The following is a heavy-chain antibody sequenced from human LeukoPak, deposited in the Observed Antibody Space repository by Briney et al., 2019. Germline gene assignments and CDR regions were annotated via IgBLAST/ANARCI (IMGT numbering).Heavy chain of an antibody. CDR1: GLTFSSYA. Sequence: PGGSLRLSCAASGLTFSSYAMMWVRQAPGKGLEWVSTVTGSAGGTYYADSVKGRFTISRDNSKNTLYLIMNSLRAEDTAVYYCAKGAAAGLVDWFDPWGQGTLVAVSS. J-gene: IGHJ5*02. V-gene: IGHV3-23*01. CDR2: VTGSAGGT. D-gene: IGHD6-13*01. CDR3: AKGAAAGLVDWFDP.